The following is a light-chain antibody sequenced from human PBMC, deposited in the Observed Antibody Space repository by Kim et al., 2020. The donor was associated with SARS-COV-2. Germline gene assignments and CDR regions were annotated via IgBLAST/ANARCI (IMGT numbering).Light chain of an antibody. CDR2: YEN. J-gene: IGLJ2*01. V-gene: IGLV6-57*03. CDR1: VGDDASHS. Sequence: GSTQTTASTRRVGDDASHSVQGYRQRPGSAPTTVIYYENQRPSGVPDRFSGSIDSSSNSASLTISGLKTEDEADYYCQSYDSSSVVFGGGTQLTVL. CDR3: QSYDSSSVV.